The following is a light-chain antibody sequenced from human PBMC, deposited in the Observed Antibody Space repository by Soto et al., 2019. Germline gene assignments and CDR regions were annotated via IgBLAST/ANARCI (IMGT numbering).Light chain of an antibody. CDR1: QSVSSKY. J-gene: IGKJ1*01. CDR2: GAS. CDR3: HQYGSSPPWT. V-gene: IGKV3-20*01. Sequence: IVLPQYPCTLSLSPGERSSLSCIAIQSVSSKYLAWYQQKPGQAPRLLIYGASSRATGLPDRFSGGGSGTDFTLTISRLEPEDFAVYYCHQYGSSPPWTFGQGTKVDIK.